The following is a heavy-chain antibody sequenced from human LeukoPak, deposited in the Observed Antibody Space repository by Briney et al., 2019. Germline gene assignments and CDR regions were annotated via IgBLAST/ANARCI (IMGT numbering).Heavy chain of an antibody. D-gene: IGHD6-19*01. Sequence: GGSLRLSCAASGFSFSSYAMHWVRQAPGKGLEWVALISYDGSNKKYADSVKGRFTISRDNSKNTLYLQMNSLRAEDTALYYCARVSDISVAAYFDYWGQGTLVTVSS. CDR2: ISYDGSNK. CDR1: GFSFSSYA. J-gene: IGHJ4*02. CDR3: ARVSDISVAAYFDY. V-gene: IGHV3-30*04.